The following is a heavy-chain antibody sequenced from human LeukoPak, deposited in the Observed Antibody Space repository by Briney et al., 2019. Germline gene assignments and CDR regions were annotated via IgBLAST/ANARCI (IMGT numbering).Heavy chain of an antibody. CDR3: AKDRDAVATVFDY. D-gene: IGHD5-12*01. CDR2: ISWNSDII. CDR1: GFTFDDYA. Sequence: GGSLRLSCAASGFTFDDYAMHWVRQAPGKGLEWVSGISWNSDIIGYADSVKGRFTISRDNAKNSLYLQMNSLRAEDTDLYYCAKDRDAVATVFDYWGQGTLVTVSS. J-gene: IGHJ4*02. V-gene: IGHV3-9*01.